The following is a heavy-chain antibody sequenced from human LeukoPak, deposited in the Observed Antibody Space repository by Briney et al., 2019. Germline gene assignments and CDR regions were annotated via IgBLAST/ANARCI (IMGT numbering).Heavy chain of an antibody. D-gene: IGHD1-1*01. V-gene: IGHV1-18*01. CDR1: GYTFTSYG. Sequence: EASVKVSCKASGYTFTSYGISWVRQAPGQGLEWMGWISAYNGNTNYAQKLQGRVTMTEDTSTDTAYMELSSLRSEDTAVYYCATDINLYLDSYWGQGTLVTVSS. J-gene: IGHJ4*02. CDR2: ISAYNGNT. CDR3: ATDINLYLDSY.